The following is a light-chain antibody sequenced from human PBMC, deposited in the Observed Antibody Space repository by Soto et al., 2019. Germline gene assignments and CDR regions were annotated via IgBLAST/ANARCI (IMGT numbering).Light chain of an antibody. Sequence: QSVLTQPPSGTGTPGQRVTISCSGSSSNIGSKTVNWYQQLPGTVPKLLIYNSYQRPSGVPDRFSGSKSGTSASLAISGLQPEDEADYYCAAWDASLNGYVFGTGTKVTVL. CDR1: SSNIGSKT. CDR2: NSY. CDR3: AAWDASLNGYV. J-gene: IGLJ1*01. V-gene: IGLV1-44*01.